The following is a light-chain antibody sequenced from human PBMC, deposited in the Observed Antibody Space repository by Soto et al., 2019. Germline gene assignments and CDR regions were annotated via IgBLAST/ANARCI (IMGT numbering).Light chain of an antibody. V-gene: IGKV1-5*03. Sequence: DIQMTQSPSTLYGSVGDRVTITCRASQTISSWLAWYQQKPGKAPKLLIYKASTLKSGVTSRLSGSGSGTEFNLTISSLQPDDCATHYCQQDYSYPGTVGQGTNVDIK. CDR3: QQDYSYPGT. CDR2: KAS. J-gene: IGKJ1*01. CDR1: QTISSW.